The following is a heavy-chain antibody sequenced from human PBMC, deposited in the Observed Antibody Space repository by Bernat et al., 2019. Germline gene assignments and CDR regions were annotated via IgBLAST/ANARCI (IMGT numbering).Heavy chain of an antibody. J-gene: IGHJ3*02. CDR2: INPNSGGT. CDR1: GYTFTGYY. Sequence: QVQLVQSGAEVKKPGASVKVSCKASGYTFTGYYMHWVRQAPGQGLEWMGWINPNSGGTNYAQKFQGWVTMTRDTSISTAYMERGRLRSDDTAVYYCARELHGTTDAFDIWGQGTMVTVSS. CDR3: ARELHGTTDAFDI. V-gene: IGHV1-2*04. D-gene: IGHD1-7*01.